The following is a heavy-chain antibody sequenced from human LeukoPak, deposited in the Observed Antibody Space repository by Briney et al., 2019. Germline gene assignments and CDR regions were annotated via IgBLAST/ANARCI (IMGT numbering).Heavy chain of an antibody. V-gene: IGHV3-21*01. CDR1: GFTFSSYS. CDR2: ISSSSSYI. D-gene: IGHD6-19*01. J-gene: IGHJ4*02. Sequence: GGSLRLSCAGSGFTFSSYSMNWVRQAPGKGLEWVSSISSSSSYIYYADSVKGRFTISRDNAKNSLYLQMNSLRAEDTAVYYCASSIAVAGSGNDYWGQGTLVTVSS. CDR3: ASSIAVAGSGNDY.